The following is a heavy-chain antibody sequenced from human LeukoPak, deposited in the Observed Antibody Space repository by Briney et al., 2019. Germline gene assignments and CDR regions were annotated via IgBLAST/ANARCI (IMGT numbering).Heavy chain of an antibody. CDR2: ISSSSSYI. CDR1: GFTVNTNY. CDR3: ARDVGGAGEIDY. V-gene: IGHV3-21*01. D-gene: IGHD1-26*01. J-gene: IGHJ4*02. Sequence: PGGSLRLSCAASGFTVNTNYMSWVRQAPGKGLEWVSSISSSSSYIYYADSVKGRFTISRDNAKNSLYLQMNSLRAEDTAVYYCARDVGGAGEIDYWGQGTLVTVSS.